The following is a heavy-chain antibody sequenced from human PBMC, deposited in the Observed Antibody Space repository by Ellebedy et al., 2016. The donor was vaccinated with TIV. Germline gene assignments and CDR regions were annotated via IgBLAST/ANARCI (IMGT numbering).Heavy chain of an antibody. CDR3: ARPSSGWSIGYFQH. V-gene: IGHV3-30*03. CDR2: ISYDGSNK. Sequence: GGSLRLXCAASGFTFSSYGMHWVRQAPGKGLEWVAVISYDGSNKYYADSVKGRFTISRDNSKNTLYLQMNSLRAEDTAVYYCARPSSGWSIGYFQHWGQGTLVTVSS. J-gene: IGHJ1*01. CDR1: GFTFSSYG. D-gene: IGHD6-19*01.